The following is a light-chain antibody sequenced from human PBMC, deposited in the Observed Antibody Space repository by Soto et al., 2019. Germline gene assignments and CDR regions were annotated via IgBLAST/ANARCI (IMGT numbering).Light chain of an antibody. V-gene: IGKV4-1*01. Sequence: DIVMTQSPDSLAVSLGESATINCKSSQSVLYNSNNKNFLAWYQQKPGQPPKLLIYWASTRESGVPDRFSGSGSGTDFTLTISSLQAEDVAVYYCQQYYSTPLTFXGGTKVDIK. J-gene: IGKJ4*01. CDR3: QQYYSTPLT. CDR2: WAS. CDR1: QSVLYNSNNKNF.